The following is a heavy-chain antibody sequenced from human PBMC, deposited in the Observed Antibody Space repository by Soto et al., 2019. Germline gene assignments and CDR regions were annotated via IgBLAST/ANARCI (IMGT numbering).Heavy chain of an antibody. Sequence: SETLSLTCTVSGGSISAFSWNWIRQPPGKGLEWIGYIYFSGSTDYNPSLKSRVTISVDTSKNQFSLNLSSVTAADTAVYYCTRGASWSAMDVWGQGTTVSVSS. D-gene: IGHD6-13*01. CDR1: GGSISAFS. V-gene: IGHV4-59*01. J-gene: IGHJ6*01. CDR3: TRGASWSAMDV. CDR2: IYFSGST.